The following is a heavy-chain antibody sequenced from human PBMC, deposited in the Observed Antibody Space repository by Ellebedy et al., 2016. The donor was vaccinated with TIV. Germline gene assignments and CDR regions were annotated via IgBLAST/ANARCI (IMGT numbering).Heavy chain of an antibody. J-gene: IGHJ6*02. D-gene: IGHD2-15*01. V-gene: IGHV3-33*08. Sequence: GGSLRLXXAASGFIFSSYGMHWVRQAPGKGLEWVAVIWYDGSNKYYAASVKGRFTISRDNSKNTLYLQMNSLRAEDTAVYYCARNLVVVAAAGVWGMDVWGQGTTVTVSS. CDR1: GFIFSSYG. CDR3: ARNLVVVAAAGVWGMDV. CDR2: IWYDGSNK.